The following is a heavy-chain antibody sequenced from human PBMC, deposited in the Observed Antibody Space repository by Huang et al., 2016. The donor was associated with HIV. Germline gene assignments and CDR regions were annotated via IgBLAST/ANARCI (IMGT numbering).Heavy chain of an antibody. V-gene: IGHV1-69*13. D-gene: IGHD4-4*01. J-gene: IGHJ4*02. Sequence: QVQLLQSGAEVKKPGSSVKVSCKASGGPFRSYSIAWVRQAPGQGLEWMESRRPVFDSPNYEQKLKGRVRVTADESTSTVYMELRDLRPDDTAVYFCARGSLEYSVSSSLDYWGQGTHVTVSS. CDR1: GGPFRSYS. CDR2: RRPVFDSP. CDR3: ARGSLEYSVSSSLDY.